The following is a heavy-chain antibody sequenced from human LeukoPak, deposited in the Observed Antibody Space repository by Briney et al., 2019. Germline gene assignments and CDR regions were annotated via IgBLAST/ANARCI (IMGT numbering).Heavy chain of an antibody. Sequence: GASVKVSCKASGYSFTDYTMHWVRQAPGQGLELMGWINAGNGNTKYSQKFQGRVTITRDTSASTAYMELSSLRSEDTAVYYCARQVGATSPGVEYWGQGTLVTVSS. CDR2: INAGNGNT. J-gene: IGHJ4*02. D-gene: IGHD1-26*01. CDR3: ARQVGATSPGVEY. CDR1: GYSFTDYT. V-gene: IGHV1-3*01.